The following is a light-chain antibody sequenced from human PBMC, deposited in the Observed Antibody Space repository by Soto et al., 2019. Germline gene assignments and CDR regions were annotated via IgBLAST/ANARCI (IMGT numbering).Light chain of an antibody. V-gene: IGKV3-20*01. CDR1: QSVSSSY. CDR2: GAS. CDR3: QQYGSSPFT. Sequence: EIVLTQSPGTLSLSPGERATVSCRASQSVSSSYLAWYQQKPGQAPRLIIYGASSRATGIPDRFSGSGSGKDFTLTISRLEPEDFAVYYGQQYGSSPFTFGGGTKVDIK. J-gene: IGKJ4*01.